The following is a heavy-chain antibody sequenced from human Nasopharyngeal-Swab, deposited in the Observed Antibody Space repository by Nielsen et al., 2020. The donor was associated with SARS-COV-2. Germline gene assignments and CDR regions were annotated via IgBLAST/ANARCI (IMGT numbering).Heavy chain of an antibody. CDR2: SHNEGRT. D-gene: IGHD3/OR15-3a*01. CDR3: ASHGGWTGPAD. V-gene: IGHV4-4*02. Sequence: SETLSPTCAASGGSIVSRAWWSWVRHPPGNGLEWIGESHNEGRTTYNPSLKTRVTVSVDRSKNQFSLKLYSVTAADTAMYYCASHGGWTGPADWGQGTLVVVSS. CDR1: GGSIVSRAW. J-gene: IGHJ4*02.